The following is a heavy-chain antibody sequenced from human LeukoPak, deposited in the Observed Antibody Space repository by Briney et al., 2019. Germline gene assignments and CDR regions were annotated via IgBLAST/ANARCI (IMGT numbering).Heavy chain of an antibody. CDR1: GYTFTSYD. D-gene: IGHD6-13*01. V-gene: IGHV1-8*01. CDR2: MNLNSGNT. CDR3: ARGTRSIAAAATRVYYFDY. J-gene: IGHJ4*02. Sequence: ASVKVSCKASGYTFTSYDINWVRQATGQGLEWMGWMNLNSGNTGYAQKFQGRVTMTRNTSISTAYMELSSLRSEDTAVYYCARGTRSIAAAATRVYYFDYWGQGTLVTVSS.